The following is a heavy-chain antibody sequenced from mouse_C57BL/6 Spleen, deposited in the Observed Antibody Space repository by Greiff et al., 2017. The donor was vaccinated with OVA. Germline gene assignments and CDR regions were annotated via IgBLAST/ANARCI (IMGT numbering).Heavy chain of an antibody. J-gene: IGHJ4*01. D-gene: IGHD2-4*01. CDR3: ARSSDYENYYAMDY. CDR1: GYTFTDYY. Sequence: EVQLQQSGPVLVKPGASVKMSCKASGYTFTDYYMNWVKQSHGKSLEWIGDINPYNGGTSYNQKFKGKATLTVDKSSSTAYMELNSLTSEDSAVYYCARSSDYENYYAMDYWGQGTSVTVSS. V-gene: IGHV1-19*01. CDR2: INPYNGGT.